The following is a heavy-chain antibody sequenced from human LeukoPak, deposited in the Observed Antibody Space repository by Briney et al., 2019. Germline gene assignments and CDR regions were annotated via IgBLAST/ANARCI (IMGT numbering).Heavy chain of an antibody. V-gene: IGHV4-59*01. Sequence: SETLSLTCTVSGGSISTYYWSWIRQPPGQGLEWIGYIHYSGSTNYNPSLKSRVTISVDTSKNQFSLNLKSVTAADTAVYYCARGSDYYGLGIKYNWFDPWGQGALVTVSS. D-gene: IGHD3-10*01. CDR2: IHYSGST. J-gene: IGHJ5*02. CDR3: ARGSDYYGLGIKYNWFDP. CDR1: GGSISTYY.